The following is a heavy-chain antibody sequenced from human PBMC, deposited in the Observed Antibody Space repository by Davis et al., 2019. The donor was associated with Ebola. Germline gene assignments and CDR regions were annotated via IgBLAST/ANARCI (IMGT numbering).Heavy chain of an antibody. Sequence: MPSETLSLTCSVSGVSISIYYWSWIRQPPGKGLEWIGYVFYSGSTTYNPSLKSRVTLSVDTSKNQFSLKLTSVTAADTAVYYCARDVLPGYWGQGFLVTVSS. CDR2: VFYSGST. CDR1: GVSISIYY. V-gene: IGHV4-59*01. D-gene: IGHD2-2*01. J-gene: IGHJ4*02. CDR3: ARDVLPGY.